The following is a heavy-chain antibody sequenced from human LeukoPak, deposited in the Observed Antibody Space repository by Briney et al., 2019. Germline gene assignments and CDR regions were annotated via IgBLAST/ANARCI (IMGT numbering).Heavy chain of an antibody. V-gene: IGHV3-7*04. Sequence: GGSLRLSCAASGFTFSSYWMSWVRQAPGKGLEWVANIKQDGSEKYYVDPVKGRFTISRDNAKNSLYLQMNSLRAEDTAVYYCARGDYDFWSGYYGPIFDYWGQGTLVTVSS. D-gene: IGHD3-3*01. CDR2: IKQDGSEK. J-gene: IGHJ4*02. CDR3: ARGDYDFWSGYYGPIFDY. CDR1: GFTFSSYW.